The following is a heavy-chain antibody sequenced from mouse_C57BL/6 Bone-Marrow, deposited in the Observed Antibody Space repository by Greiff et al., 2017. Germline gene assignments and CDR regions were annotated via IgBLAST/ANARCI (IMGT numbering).Heavy chain of an antibody. CDR3: AIECAHYYGSSYLYYCDY. D-gene: IGHD1-1*01. CDR1: GYTFTSYW. Sequence: QVQLQQPGAELVKPGASVKVSCKASGYTFTSYWMHWVKQRPGQGLEWIGRIHPSDSDTNYNQKFKGKATLTVDKSCSTAYMQLSRLTSEDSAVYNCAIECAHYYGSSYLYYCDYWGQGTTLTVSS. V-gene: IGHV1-74*01. CDR2: IHPSDSDT. J-gene: IGHJ2*01.